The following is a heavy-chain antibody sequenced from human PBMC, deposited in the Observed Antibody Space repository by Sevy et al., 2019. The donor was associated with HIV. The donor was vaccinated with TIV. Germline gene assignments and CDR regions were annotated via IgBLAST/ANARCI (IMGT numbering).Heavy chain of an antibody. V-gene: IGHV3-43D*04. D-gene: IGHD3-10*01. CDR3: AKDGGNMVRGVTNYYYYYYMDV. J-gene: IGHJ6*03. CDR1: GFTFDDYA. Sequence: GGSLRLSCAASGFTFDDYAMHGVRQAPGKGLEWVSLISWDGGSTYYADSVKGRFTISRDNSKNSLYLQMNSLRAEDTALYYCAKDGGNMVRGVTNYYYYYYMDVWGKGTTVTVSS. CDR2: ISWDGGST.